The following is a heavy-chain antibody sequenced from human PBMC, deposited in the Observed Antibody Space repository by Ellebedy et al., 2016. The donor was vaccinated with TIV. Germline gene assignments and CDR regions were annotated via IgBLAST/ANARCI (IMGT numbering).Heavy chain of an antibody. CDR3: ARELAVAGSYYYYGMDV. J-gene: IGHJ6*02. D-gene: IGHD6-19*01. CDR2: INPNSGGT. V-gene: IGHV1-2*04. Sequence: ASVKVSCXASGYTFTSYYMHWVRQAPGQGLEWMGWINPNSGGTNYAQKVQGWVTMTRDTSISTDYMELSRLRSDDTAVYYCARELAVAGSYYYYGMDVWGQGTTVTVSS. CDR1: GYTFTSYY.